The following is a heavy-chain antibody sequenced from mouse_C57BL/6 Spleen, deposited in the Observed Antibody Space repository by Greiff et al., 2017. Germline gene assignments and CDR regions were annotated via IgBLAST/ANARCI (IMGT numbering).Heavy chain of an antibody. Sequence: VQLQQSGAELVRPGTSVKVSCKASGYAFTNYLIEWVQQRPGQGLEWIGVINPGSGGTNYNEKFKGKATLTAVKSSSTAYMQLSSLTSEDSAVYFCARRMDYDYAMDYWGQGTSVTVSS. V-gene: IGHV1-54*01. CDR3: ARRMDYDYAMDY. J-gene: IGHJ4*01. CDR2: INPGSGGT. CDR1: GYAFTNYL. D-gene: IGHD2-4*01.